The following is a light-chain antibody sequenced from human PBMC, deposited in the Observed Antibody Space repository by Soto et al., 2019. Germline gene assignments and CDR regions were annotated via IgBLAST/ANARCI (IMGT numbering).Light chain of an antibody. Sequence: QSALTQPASVSGSPGQSITISCTGTTSDVGGYNYVSWYQQHPGKAPKLMIYEVSNRPSGVSNRFSGSKSGNTASLTISGLQAEDEAAYYCSLYTTASTYVFGTGTKLTVL. CDR3: SLYTTASTYV. V-gene: IGLV2-14*01. CDR2: EVS. J-gene: IGLJ1*01. CDR1: TSDVGGYNY.